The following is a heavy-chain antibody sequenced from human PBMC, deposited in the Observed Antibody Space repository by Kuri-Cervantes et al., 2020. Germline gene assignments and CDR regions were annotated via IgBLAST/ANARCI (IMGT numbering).Heavy chain of an antibody. CDR2: ISAYNGNT. CDR1: GYTFTSYG. J-gene: IGHJ4*02. CDR3: AKSFGKVGATGYFDY. D-gene: IGHD1-26*01. V-gene: IGHV1-18*01. Sequence: ASVKVSCKASGYTFTSYGISWVRQAPGQGLEWMGWISAYNGNTNYAQKLQGRVTMTTDTSTSTAYMELRSLRSDDTAVYYCAKSFGKVGATGYFDYWGQGTLVTVSS.